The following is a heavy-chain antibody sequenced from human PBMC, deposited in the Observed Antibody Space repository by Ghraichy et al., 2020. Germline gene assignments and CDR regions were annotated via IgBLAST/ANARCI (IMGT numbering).Heavy chain of an antibody. CDR1: GFSLSTSGMC. V-gene: IGHV2-70*01. J-gene: IGHJ4*02. CDR3: ARTTNIVGATTRWGLIDY. Sequence: SGPTLVKPTQTLTLTCTFSGFSLSTSGMCVSWIRQPPGKALEWLALIDWDDDKYYSTSLKTRLTISKDTSKNQVVLTMTNMDPVDTATYYCARTTNIVGATTRWGLIDYWGQGTLVTVSS. D-gene: IGHD1-26*01. CDR2: IDWDDDK.